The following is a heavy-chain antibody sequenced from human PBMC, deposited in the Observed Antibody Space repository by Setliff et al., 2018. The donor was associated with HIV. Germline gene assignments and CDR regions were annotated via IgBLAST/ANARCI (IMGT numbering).Heavy chain of an antibody. CDR2: IYTSGST. CDR3: ARDYSGWYYFDY. CDR1: GGSIYGSDYY. D-gene: IGHD6-19*01. J-gene: IGHJ4*02. V-gene: IGHV4-61*05. Sequence: PSETLSLTCTVSGGSIYGSDYYWGWIRQPPGKGLEWIGYIYTSGSTNYNPSLKSRVTISVDTSKNQFSLKLSSVTAADTAVYYCARDYSGWYYFDYWGQGTLVTVSS.